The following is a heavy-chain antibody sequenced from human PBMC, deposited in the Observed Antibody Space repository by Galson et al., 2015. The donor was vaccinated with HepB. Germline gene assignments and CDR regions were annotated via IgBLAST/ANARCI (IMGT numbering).Heavy chain of an antibody. D-gene: IGHD2-15*01. J-gene: IGHJ6*03. CDR3: VRDIVVDYYMDV. CDR2: ISSSSSSI. CDR1: GFTFSNAW. V-gene: IGHV3-21*06. Sequence: SLRLSCAGSGFTFSNAWMNWVRQAPGKGLEWVSSISSSSSSIYYADSVKGRFTISRDNSKNSLYLQMNSLRAEDTAVYYCVRDIVVDYYMDVWGNGTTVTVSS.